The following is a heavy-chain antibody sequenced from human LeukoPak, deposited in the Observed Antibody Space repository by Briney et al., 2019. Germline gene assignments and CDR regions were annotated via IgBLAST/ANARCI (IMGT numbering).Heavy chain of an antibody. CDR2: IIPIFGIA. J-gene: IGHJ5*02. CDR1: GGTFSSYT. D-gene: IGHD2-2*01. V-gene: IGHV1-69*04. Sequence: SVKVSCKASGGTFSSYTISWVRQAPGQGLEWMGRIIPIFGIANYAQKFQGRVTITADKSTSTAYMELSSLRSEDTAVYYCAREGTSWPNWFDPWGQGTLVTVSS. CDR3: AREGTSWPNWFDP.